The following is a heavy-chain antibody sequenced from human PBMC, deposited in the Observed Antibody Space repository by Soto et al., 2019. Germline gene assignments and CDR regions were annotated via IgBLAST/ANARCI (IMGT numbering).Heavy chain of an antibody. CDR3: ARCQDQLLYWITMDV. Sequence: QVQLVQSGAEVKKPGSSVKVSCTASGGTFSSYAISWVRQAPGQGLEGMGGIIPIFGTANYAQKFQGRVTITADKSTSTAYLELSSLRSDDTAGYYCARCQDQLLYWITMDVWGQGTTVTVSS. D-gene: IGHD2-2*02. CDR1: GGTFSSYA. V-gene: IGHV1-69*06. J-gene: IGHJ6*02. CDR2: IIPIFGTA.